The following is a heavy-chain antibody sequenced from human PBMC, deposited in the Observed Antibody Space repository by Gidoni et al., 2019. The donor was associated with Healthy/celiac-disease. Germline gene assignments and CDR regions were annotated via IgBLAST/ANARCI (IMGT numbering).Heavy chain of an antibody. CDR2: IYYSWST. D-gene: IGHD6-13*01. J-gene: IGHJ4*02. CDR1: GGSISSSSYY. CDR3: AIRTRSRWPFDY. V-gene: IGHV4-39*01. Sequence: QLQLQESGPGLVKPSETLSLTCTVSGGSISSSSYYWGWIRQPPGKGLEGSVSIYYSWSTYYNPALKSRVTISVDTTKNQFSLKLSSVTAADTAVYYCAIRTRSRWPFDYWGQGTLVTVSS.